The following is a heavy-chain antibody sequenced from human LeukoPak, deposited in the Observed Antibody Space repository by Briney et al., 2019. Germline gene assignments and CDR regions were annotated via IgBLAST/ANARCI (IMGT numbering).Heavy chain of an antibody. CDR3: ARDSGEVPDY. V-gene: IGHV1-2*02. CDR2: INPNNGGT. Sequence: GAAVKVSCKSSGYTFNGYYMQWVRQAPGQGLEWMGWINPNNGGTKYAQNFQGRVTMTRDTSISTAYMELDRLRFDDTAVYYCARDSGEVPDYWGQGTLVTVSS. J-gene: IGHJ4*02. D-gene: IGHD3-10*01. CDR1: GYTFNGYY.